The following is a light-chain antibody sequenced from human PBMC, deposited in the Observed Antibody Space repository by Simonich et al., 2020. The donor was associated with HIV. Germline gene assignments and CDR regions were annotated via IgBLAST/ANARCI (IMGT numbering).Light chain of an antibody. J-gene: IGKJ3*01. CDR3: MQGTLPFT. Sequence: DVVMTQSPLSLPVTLGQPASISCRSSQSLVHSDGNTYLHWFQQRPGQSPRRLIHKVSNRDSGVPDRLSGSGSGTDFTLKISKVEAEDVGVYYCMQGTLPFTFGPGTKVDIK. V-gene: IGKV2-30*02. CDR2: KVS. CDR1: QSLVHSDGNTY.